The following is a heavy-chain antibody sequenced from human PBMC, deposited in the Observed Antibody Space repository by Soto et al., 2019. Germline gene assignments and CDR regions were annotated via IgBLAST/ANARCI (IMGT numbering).Heavy chain of an antibody. CDR1: GCTFSSCG. D-gene: IGHD3-10*01. CDR2: ISGSGGRT. CDR3: AKAHGSGSYPN. Sequence: EGSLRLSCAASGCTFSSCGRSWVHQAPEKGLEWSSGISGSGGRTYCADSVKGRFTISRDNSKNTLYLQMNSLRAEDTAVYYCAKAHGSGSYPNWGQGTLVTVSS. J-gene: IGHJ4*02. V-gene: IGHV3-23*01.